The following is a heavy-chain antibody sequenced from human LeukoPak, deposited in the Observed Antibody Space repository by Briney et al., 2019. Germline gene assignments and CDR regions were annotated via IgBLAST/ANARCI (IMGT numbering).Heavy chain of an antibody. V-gene: IGHV3-33*08. CDR2: IWYDGSNK. D-gene: IGHD1-26*01. J-gene: IGHJ2*01. Sequence: PGGSLRLSCAASGFTFSSYGMHWVRQAPGKGLEWVAVIWYDGSNKYYADSVKGRFTISRDNSKNTLYLQMNSLRAEDTAVYYCARDGEREWELLHWYFDLWGRGTLVTVSS. CDR1: GFTFSSYG. CDR3: ARDGEREWELLHWYFDL.